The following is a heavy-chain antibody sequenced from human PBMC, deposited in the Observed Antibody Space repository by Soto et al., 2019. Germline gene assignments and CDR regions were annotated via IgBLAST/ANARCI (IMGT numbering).Heavy chain of an antibody. CDR2: IYSGGST. CDR1: GFTVSSNY. V-gene: IGHV3-66*01. CDR3: ARVSPDIVVVPAALAAFDI. D-gene: IGHD2-2*01. J-gene: IGHJ3*02. Sequence: GGSLRLSCAASGFTVSSNYMSWVRQAPGKGLEWVSVIYSGGSTYYADSVKGRFTISRDNSKNTLYLQMNSLRAEDTAVYYCARVSPDIVVVPAALAAFDIWGQGTMVTVSS.